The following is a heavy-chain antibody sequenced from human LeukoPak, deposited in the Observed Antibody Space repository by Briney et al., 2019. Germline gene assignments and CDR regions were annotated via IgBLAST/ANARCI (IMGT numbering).Heavy chain of an antibody. CDR1: GGSLSGFH. J-gene: IGHJ4*02. CDR3: VRGQWLDNS. D-gene: IGHD6-19*01. CDR2: INHSGST. V-gene: IGHV4-34*01. Sequence: PSETLSLTCAVYGGSLSGFHWSWIRQSPGKGLEWIGEINHSGSTNCNPSLKSRVTMSIDTSKNQFSLKLTSVTAADTAVYYCVRGQWLDNSWGQGTLVTVSS.